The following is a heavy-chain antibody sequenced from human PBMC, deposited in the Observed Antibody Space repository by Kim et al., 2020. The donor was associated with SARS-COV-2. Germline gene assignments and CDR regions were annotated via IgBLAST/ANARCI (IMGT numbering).Heavy chain of an antibody. CDR1: GGTFSSYA. V-gene: IGHV1-69*04. J-gene: IGHJ5*02. CDR2: IIPILGIA. Sequence: SVKVSCKASGGTFSSYAISWVRQAPGQGLEWMGRIIPILGIANYAQKFQGRVTITADKSTSTAYMELSSLRSEDTAVYYCARDELWSGYPNQYNWFDPWGQGTLVTVSS. CDR3: ARDELWSGYPNQYNWFDP. D-gene: IGHD3-3*01.